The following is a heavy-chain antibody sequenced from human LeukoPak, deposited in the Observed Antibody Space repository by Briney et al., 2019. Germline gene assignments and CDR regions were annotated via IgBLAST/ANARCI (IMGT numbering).Heavy chain of an antibody. CDR3: ARALYSGYDY. V-gene: IGHV3-48*03. J-gene: IGHJ4*02. CDR1: GFTFSSYE. Sequence: GGSLRLSCAASGFTFSSYEMNWVRQAPGKGLEWVSYISSSGSTIYYADSVKGRFTISRDNAKNSLYLQMNSLRAEDTAVYYCARALYSGYDYWGQGTLVTVSS. D-gene: IGHD5-12*01. CDR2: ISSSGSTI.